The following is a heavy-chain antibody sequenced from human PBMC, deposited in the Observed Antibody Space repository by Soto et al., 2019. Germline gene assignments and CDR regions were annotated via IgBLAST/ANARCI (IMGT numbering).Heavy chain of an antibody. D-gene: IGHD6-13*01. CDR1: GFTFSSYA. V-gene: IGHV3-30-3*01. CDR3: AREVDSGIPPPTWFDP. Sequence: QVQLVESGGGVVQPGRSLRLSCAASGFTFSSYAMHWVRQAPGKGLEWVAVISYDGSNKYYADSVKGRFTISRDNSKNTLYLQMNSLRAEDTAVYYCAREVDSGIPPPTWFDPWGQGTLVTVSS. CDR2: ISYDGSNK. J-gene: IGHJ5*02.